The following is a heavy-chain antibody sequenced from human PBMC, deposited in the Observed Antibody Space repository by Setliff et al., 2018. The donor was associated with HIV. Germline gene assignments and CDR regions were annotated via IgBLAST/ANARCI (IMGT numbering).Heavy chain of an antibody. D-gene: IGHD2-15*01. CDR3: ARVSITYWYSIPTFYYYYMDV. CDR2: INHSGRT. Sequence: LSLTCAVSGGSFSGYHWNWIRQPPGKGLEWIGEINHSGRTNYNPSLKSRVTISVDTSKNQFSLKLRSVTAADTAMYYCARVSITYWYSIPTFYYYYMDVWGKGTKVTVSS. V-gene: IGHV4-34*01. CDR1: GGSFSGYH. J-gene: IGHJ6*03.